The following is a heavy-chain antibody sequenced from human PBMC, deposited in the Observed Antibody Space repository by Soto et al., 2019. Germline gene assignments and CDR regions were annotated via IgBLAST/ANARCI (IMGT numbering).Heavy chain of an antibody. V-gene: IGHV5-10-1*01. CDR1: GYSFTSYW. CDR2: IDPSDSYT. J-gene: IGHJ4*02. D-gene: IGHD3-3*01. CDR3: ARHGLADYDFWSGYQSTHFDY. Sequence: GESLKISCKGSGYSFTSYWISWVRQMPGKGLEWMGRIDPSDSYTNYSPSFQGHVTISADKSISTAYLQWSSLKASDTAMYYCARHGLADYDFWSGYQSTHFDYWGQGTLVTVSS.